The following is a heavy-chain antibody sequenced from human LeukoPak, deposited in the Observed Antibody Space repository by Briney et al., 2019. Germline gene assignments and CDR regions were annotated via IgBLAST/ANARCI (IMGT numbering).Heavy chain of an antibody. CDR3: ARDNSSSLNWFDP. D-gene: IGHD6-13*01. V-gene: IGHV1-2*02. J-gene: IGHJ5*02. CDR1: GYTFTGYY. Sequence: ASVKVSCKASGYTFTGYYMHWVRQAPGQGLEWMGWINPNSGGTNYAQKFQGRVTMTRDTSISTAYMELSRLRSDDTAVYYCARDNSSSLNWFDPWGKGTLVTVSS. CDR2: INPNSGGT.